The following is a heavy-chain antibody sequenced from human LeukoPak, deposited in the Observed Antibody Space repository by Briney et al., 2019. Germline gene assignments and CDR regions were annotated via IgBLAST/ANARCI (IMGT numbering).Heavy chain of an antibody. CDR2: INHSGYT. J-gene: IGHJ4*02. CDR3: TRMTTGHDY. V-gene: IGHV4-34*01. D-gene: IGHD4-17*01. CDR1: GVSFNDYY. Sequence: PSETLSLTCAVSGVSFNDYYWSWVRQTPGKGLEWIGEINHSGYTNDSPSLKSRVTLSIDTSRKQFSLNLRSVAVADTGIYYCTRMTTGHDYWGQGTLVTVSS.